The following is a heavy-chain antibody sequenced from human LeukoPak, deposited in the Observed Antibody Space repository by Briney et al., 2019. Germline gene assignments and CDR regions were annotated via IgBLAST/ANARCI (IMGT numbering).Heavy chain of an antibody. Sequence: GGSLRLSCAASGFTFSSYAMSWVRQAPGKGLEWVSAISGSGGSTYYADSVKGRFTISRDNSKNTLYLQMNSLRAEDTAVYYCANDLWFVELFAFDYWGQGTLVTVSS. J-gene: IGHJ4*02. D-gene: IGHD3-10*01. CDR3: ANDLWFVELFAFDY. CDR1: GFTFSSYA. V-gene: IGHV3-23*01. CDR2: ISGSGGST.